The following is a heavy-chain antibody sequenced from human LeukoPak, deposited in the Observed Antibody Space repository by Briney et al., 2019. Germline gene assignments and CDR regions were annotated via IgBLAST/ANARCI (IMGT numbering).Heavy chain of an antibody. D-gene: IGHD2-21*01. CDR3: AKGGKGFPLGLRFDS. Sequence: PSETLSLTCTVSGGSISTYYWTWIRQPPGKGLEWIGYIYYSGSTNYNPSLKSRVTISVDTSKNQFSLKLTSLTAADTAVYYCAKGGKGFPLGLRFDSWGQETLVSVPS. CDR2: IYYSGST. CDR1: GGSISTYY. V-gene: IGHV4-59*01. J-gene: IGHJ4*02.